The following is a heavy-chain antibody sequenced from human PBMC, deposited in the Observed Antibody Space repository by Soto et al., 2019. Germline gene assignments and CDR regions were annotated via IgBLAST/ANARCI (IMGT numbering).Heavy chain of an antibody. V-gene: IGHV3-30*03. CDR1: GVTFSSYG. CDR3: ARDVQYYDILTGPPDV. Sequence: GGALRLSWAGSGVTFSSYGGHWVRQAPGKGLEWVAVISYDGSNKYYADSVKGRFTISRDNSKNTLYLQMNSLRAEDAAVYYCARDVQYYDILTGPPDVWGQGTTVTVSS. D-gene: IGHD3-9*01. CDR2: ISYDGSNK. J-gene: IGHJ6*02.